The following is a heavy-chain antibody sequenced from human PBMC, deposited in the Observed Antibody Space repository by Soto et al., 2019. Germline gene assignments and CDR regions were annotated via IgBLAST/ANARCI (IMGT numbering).Heavy chain of an antibody. Sequence: GGSLRLSCAASGFTFSDYWMTWVRQAPGKGLEWVANIKEDGSEKHYVDSVKGRFTISRDNAKNSLYLQMNSLRVEDTAVYFCSRDVVVGAKALNYWGQGALVTVSS. CDR2: IKEDGSEK. J-gene: IGHJ4*02. V-gene: IGHV3-7*01. CDR1: GFTFSDYW. CDR3: SRDVVVGAKALNY. D-gene: IGHD2-15*01.